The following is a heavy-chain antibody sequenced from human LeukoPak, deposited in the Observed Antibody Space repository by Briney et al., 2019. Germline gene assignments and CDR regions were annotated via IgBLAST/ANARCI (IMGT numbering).Heavy chain of an antibody. CDR1: GFTFSSYA. J-gene: IGHJ4*02. CDR2: ISGSGDST. CDR3: AKDDYGDYGDY. V-gene: IGHV3-23*01. D-gene: IGHD4-17*01. Sequence: PGGSLRLSCAAYGFTFSSYAMSWVRQAPGKGLEWVSTISGSGDSTYYADSTKGRFTISRDNSKNTLYLQMNSLRAEGTAVYFCAKDDYGDYGDYWGQGTLVTVSS.